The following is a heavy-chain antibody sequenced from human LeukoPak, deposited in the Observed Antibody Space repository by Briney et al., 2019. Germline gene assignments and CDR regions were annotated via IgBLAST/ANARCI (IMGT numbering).Heavy chain of an antibody. CDR2: IYYSGST. D-gene: IGHD6-13*01. J-gene: IGHJ4*02. Sequence: SQTLSLTYTVSGGSISSGDYYWSWIRQPPGKGLEWIGYIYYSGSTYYNPSLKSRVTISVDTSKNQFSLKLSPVTAADTAVYYCARAPYSSSWYKFDYWGQGTLVTVSS. CDR1: GGSISSGDYY. CDR3: ARAPYSSSWYKFDY. V-gene: IGHV4-30-4*01.